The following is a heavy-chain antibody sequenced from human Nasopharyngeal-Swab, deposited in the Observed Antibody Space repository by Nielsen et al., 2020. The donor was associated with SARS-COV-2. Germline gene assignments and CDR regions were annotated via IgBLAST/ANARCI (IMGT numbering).Heavy chain of an antibody. J-gene: IGHJ6*03. D-gene: IGHD1-26*01. Sequence: WIRQPPGKGLEWVSSISSSSSYIYYADSVKGRFTISRDNAKNSLYLQMNSLRAEDTAVYYCARGGGARSLSYYYYYYYMDVWGKGTTVTVSS. CDR3: ARGGGARSLSYYYYYYYMDV. CDR2: ISSSSSYI. V-gene: IGHV3-21*01.